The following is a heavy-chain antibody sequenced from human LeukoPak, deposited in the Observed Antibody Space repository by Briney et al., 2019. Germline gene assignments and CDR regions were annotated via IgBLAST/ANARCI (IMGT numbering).Heavy chain of an antibody. J-gene: IGHJ4*02. V-gene: IGHV4-59*08. CDR1: GGSISGYY. CDR3: ARRGGHAGSFDY. CDR2: IYYSGSGSI. D-gene: IGHD2-15*01. Sequence: SETLSLTCTVSGGSISGYYWSWIRQPPGKGLEWIGYIYYSGSGSINYNPSLKSRVTISVDTSKNQFSLKLSSVTAADTAMYYCARRGGHAGSFDYWGQGTLVTVSS.